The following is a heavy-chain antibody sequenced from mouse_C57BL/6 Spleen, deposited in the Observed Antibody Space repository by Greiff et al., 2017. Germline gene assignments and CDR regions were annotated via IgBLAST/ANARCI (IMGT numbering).Heavy chain of an antibody. D-gene: IGHD2-3*01. Sequence: EVKLQESGPELVKPGASVKIPCKASGYTFTDYNMDWVKQSHGKSLEWIGDINPNNGGTIYNQKFKGKATLTVDKSSSTAYMELRSLTSEDTAVYYCALWLLRPHWYFDVWGTGTTVTVSS. CDR3: ALWLLRPHWYFDV. V-gene: IGHV1-18*01. J-gene: IGHJ1*03. CDR1: GYTFTDYN. CDR2: INPNNGGT.